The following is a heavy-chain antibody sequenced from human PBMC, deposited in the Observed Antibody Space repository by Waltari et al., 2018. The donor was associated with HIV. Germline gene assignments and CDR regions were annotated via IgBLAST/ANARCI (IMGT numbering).Heavy chain of an antibody. D-gene: IGHD6-19*01. CDR3: AKDGGTVVAGSISEIDYFDY. CDR2: ISGSGGRT. Sequence: EVQLLESGGGLVQPGGSLRLSCAASGFSFSGIALSWVRQAPGKGLEWVSVISGSGGRTYYADSVKGRFTISRDNSKNTLYLQMNNLRDDDTAVYYCAKDGGTVVAGSISEIDYFDYWGQGTLVTVSS. V-gene: IGHV3-23*01. J-gene: IGHJ4*02. CDR1: GFSFSGIA.